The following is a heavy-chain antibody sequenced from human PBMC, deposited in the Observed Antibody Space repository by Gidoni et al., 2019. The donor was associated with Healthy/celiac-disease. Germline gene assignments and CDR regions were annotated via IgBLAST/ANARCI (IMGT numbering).Heavy chain of an antibody. CDR3: ARDGSYNWNPFDP. D-gene: IGHD1-20*01. V-gene: IGHV3-21*01. CDR2: ISSSSSYI. Sequence: EVQLVESGGGLVKPGGSLRLSCAASGFTFSSYSMNWVRQAPGKGLECVSSISSSSSYIYYADSVKGRFTISRDNAKNSLYLQMNSLRAEDTAVYYCARDGSYNWNPFDPWGQGTLVTVSS. CDR1: GFTFSSYS. J-gene: IGHJ5*02.